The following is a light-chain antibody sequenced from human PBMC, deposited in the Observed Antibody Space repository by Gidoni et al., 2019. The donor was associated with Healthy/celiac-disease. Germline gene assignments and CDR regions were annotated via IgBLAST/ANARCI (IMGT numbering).Light chain of an antibody. V-gene: IGKV3-20*01. Sequence: EIVLTQSPGTLSLSPGESATLSCRASQSVSSSYLAWYQQKPGQAPRLLIPGASSRATGIPDRFSGSGSGTDFTLTISRLEPEDFAVYYCQQYGSSPWTFGQGTKVEIK. CDR1: QSVSSSY. CDR3: QQYGSSPWT. J-gene: IGKJ1*01. CDR2: GAS.